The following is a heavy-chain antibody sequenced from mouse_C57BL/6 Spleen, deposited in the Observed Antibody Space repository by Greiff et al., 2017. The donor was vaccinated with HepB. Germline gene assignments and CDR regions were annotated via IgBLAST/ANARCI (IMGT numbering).Heavy chain of an antibody. CDR2: IDPETGGT. Sequence: VQLQQSGAELVRPGASVTLSCKASGYTFTDYEMHWVKQTPVHGLEWIGAIDPETGGTAYNQKFKGKAILTADKSSSTAYMELRSLTSEDSAVYYCTRFDDGYWAYWGQGTLVTVSA. CDR3: TRFDDGYWAY. V-gene: IGHV1-15*01. D-gene: IGHD2-3*01. CDR1: GYTFTDYE. J-gene: IGHJ3*01.